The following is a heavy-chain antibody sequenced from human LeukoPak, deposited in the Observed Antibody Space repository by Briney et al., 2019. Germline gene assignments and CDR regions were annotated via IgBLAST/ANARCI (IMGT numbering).Heavy chain of an antibody. V-gene: IGHV4-61*02. CDR1: SGSINSDSHY. D-gene: IGHD5-12*01. J-gene: IGHJ6*03. Sequence: SETLSLTCTVSSGSINSDSHYWGWIRQPAGKGLEWIGRIYTSGSTNYNPSLKSRVTMSVDTSKNQFSLKLSSVTAADTAVYYCARDLRGYGAIYLYYYMDVWGKGTTVTVSS. CDR2: IYTSGST. CDR3: ARDLRGYGAIYLYYYMDV.